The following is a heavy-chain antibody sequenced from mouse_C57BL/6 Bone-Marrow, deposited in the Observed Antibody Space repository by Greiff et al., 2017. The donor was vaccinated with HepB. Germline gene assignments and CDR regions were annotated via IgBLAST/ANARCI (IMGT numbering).Heavy chain of an antibody. CDR2: INPNNGGT. V-gene: IGHV1-26*01. CDR1: GYTFTDYY. Sequence: EVQLQQSGPELVKPGASVKISCKASGYTFTDYYMNWVKQSHGKSLEWIGDINPNNGGTSYNQKFKGKATLTVDKSSSTAYMELRSLTSEDSAVYYCASGRESDYWGQGTTLTVSS. D-gene: IGHD1-1*01. J-gene: IGHJ2*01. CDR3: ASGRESDY.